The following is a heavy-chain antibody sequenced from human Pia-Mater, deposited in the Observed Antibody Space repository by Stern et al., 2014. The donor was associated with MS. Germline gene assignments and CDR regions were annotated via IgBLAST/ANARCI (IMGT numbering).Heavy chain of an antibody. Sequence: VQLVESGGGLVQPGRSLRLSSAASGFTFVDYAMHLVRQAPGKGLELVSGISWNSGSIGYADSVKGPFTISRDNAKNSLYLQMNSLRAEDTALYYCAKDRNRGYSYGYSYGMDVWGQGTTVTVSS. CDR2: ISWNSGSI. CDR3: AKDRNRGYSYGYSYGMDV. CDR1: GFTFVDYA. D-gene: IGHD5-18*01. V-gene: IGHV3-9*01. J-gene: IGHJ6*02.